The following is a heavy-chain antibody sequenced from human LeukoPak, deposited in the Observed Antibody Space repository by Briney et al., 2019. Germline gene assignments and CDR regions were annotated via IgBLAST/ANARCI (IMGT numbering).Heavy chain of an antibody. CDR3: ARGLVGAYFDY. V-gene: IGHV3-53*01. J-gene: IGHJ4*02. D-gene: IGHD1-26*01. CDR1: GFTVSSNY. CDR2: IYSGGTT. Sequence: GGSLRLSCAASGFTVSSNYMNWVRQAPGPGLEWVSVIYSGGTTYYADSVKGRFTISRDNSKSTLYLQMNSLRAEDTAVYYCARGLVGAYFDYWGQGTLVTVSS.